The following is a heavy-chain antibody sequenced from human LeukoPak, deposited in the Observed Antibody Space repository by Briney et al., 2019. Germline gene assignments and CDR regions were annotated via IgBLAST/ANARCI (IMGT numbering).Heavy chain of an antibody. Sequence: ETLSLTCTVSDDSISDYYRGWIRQPPGKGLEWVGRIKSKTDGGTTDYAAPVKGRFTISRDDSKNTLYLQTNSLKTEDTAVYYCTTDTWGLTDYWGQGTLVTVSS. CDR2: IKSKTDGGTT. V-gene: IGHV3-15*01. CDR1: DDSISDYY. D-gene: IGHD7-27*01. J-gene: IGHJ4*02. CDR3: TTDTWGLTDY.